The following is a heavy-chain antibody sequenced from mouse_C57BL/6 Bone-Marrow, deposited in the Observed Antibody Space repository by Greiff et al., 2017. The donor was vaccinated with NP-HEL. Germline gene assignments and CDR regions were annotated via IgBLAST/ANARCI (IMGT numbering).Heavy chain of an antibody. CDR1: GYTFTSYG. Sequence: LEESGAELARPGASVKLSCKASGYTFTSYGISWVKQRTGQGLEWIGEIYPRSGNTYYIEKFKGKATLTADKSSSTAYMELRSLTSEDSAVYFCARSVATGGYFDVWGTGTTVTVSS. V-gene: IGHV1-81*01. J-gene: IGHJ1*03. D-gene: IGHD1-1*01. CDR2: IYPRSGNT. CDR3: ARSVATGGYFDV.